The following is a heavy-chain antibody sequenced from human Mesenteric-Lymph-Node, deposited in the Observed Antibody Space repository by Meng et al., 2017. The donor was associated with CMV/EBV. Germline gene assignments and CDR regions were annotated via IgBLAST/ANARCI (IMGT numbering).Heavy chain of an antibody. CDR2: INQSGST. V-gene: IGHV4-34*01. J-gene: IGHJ4*02. CDR1: RGSFSGYY. Sequence: LHPTVPVSVTLVVNRGSFSGYYWSLLRQSQEKVLEWIGEINQSGSTTYSPSFTSRIIIAVDTSTNQISLNMSSVTAADTAVYYCARGSSYDILTGYFDYWGQGALVTVSS. D-gene: IGHD3-9*01. CDR3: ARGSSYDILTGYFDY.